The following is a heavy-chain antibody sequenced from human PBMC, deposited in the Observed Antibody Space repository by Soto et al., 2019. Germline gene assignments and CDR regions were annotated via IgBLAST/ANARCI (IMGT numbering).Heavy chain of an antibody. CDR2: INPSGGST. CDR1: GYTFTSYY. D-gene: IGHD3-22*01. J-gene: IGHJ4*02. CDR3: ARDFGNDSSGYYYFDY. V-gene: IGHV1-46*01. Sequence: QVQLVQSGAEVKKPGASVKVSCKASGYTFTSYYMHWVRQAPGQGLEWMGIINPSGGSTSYAQKFQGRVTMTRDTSTSTVYMELSSLRSEDTAVYYCARDFGNDSSGYYYFDYWGQGTLVTVSS.